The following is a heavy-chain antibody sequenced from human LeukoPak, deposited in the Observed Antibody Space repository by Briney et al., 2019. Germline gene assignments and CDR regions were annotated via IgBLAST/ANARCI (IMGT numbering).Heavy chain of an antibody. J-gene: IGHJ4*02. CDR2: ISAYNGNT. CDR1: GYTFTGYY. CDR3: ARDSGQWLAEEI. V-gene: IGHV1-18*04. D-gene: IGHD6-19*01. Sequence: GASVKVSCKASGYTFTGYYMHWVRQAPGQGLEWMGWISAYNGNTNYAQKLQGRVTMTTDTSTSTAYMELRSLRSDDTAVYYCARDSGQWLAEEIWGQGTLVTVSS.